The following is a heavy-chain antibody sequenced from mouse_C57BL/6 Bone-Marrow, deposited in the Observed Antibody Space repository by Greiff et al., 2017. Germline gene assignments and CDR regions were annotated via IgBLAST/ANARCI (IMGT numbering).Heavy chain of an antibody. CDR3: ARDGGWDVSYWYFDV. CDR2: ISDGGSYT. CDR1: GFTFSSYA. Sequence: EVKVVESGGGLVKPGGSLKLSCAASGFTFSSYAMSWVRQTPEKRLEWVATISDGGSYTYYPDNVKGRFTISRDNAKNNLYLQMSHLKSEDTAMYYCARDGGWDVSYWYFDVWGTGTTVTVSS. J-gene: IGHJ1*03. D-gene: IGHD4-1*01. V-gene: IGHV5-4*01.